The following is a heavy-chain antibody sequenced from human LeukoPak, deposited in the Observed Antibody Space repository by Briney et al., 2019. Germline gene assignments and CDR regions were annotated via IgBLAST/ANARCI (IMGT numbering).Heavy chain of an antibody. CDR2: IGSSSTYI. V-gene: IGHV3-21*01. CDR3: ARGDTAFDY. CDR1: GFTFSSYS. Sequence: SGGSLRLSCAASGFTFSSYSMNWVRQAPGKGLEWVSSIGSSSTYIYYADSVRGRFAISRDNAKNSLYLQMNSLRAEDTAVYYCARGDTAFDYWGQGTLVSVSS. J-gene: IGHJ4*02. D-gene: IGHD5-18*01.